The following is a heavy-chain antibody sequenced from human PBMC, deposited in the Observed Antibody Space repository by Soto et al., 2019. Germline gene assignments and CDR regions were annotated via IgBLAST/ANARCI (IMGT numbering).Heavy chain of an antibody. V-gene: IGHV3-30*18. CDR1: GFTFSSYG. Sequence: GGSMRLSCAASGFTFSSYGMHWVRQAPGKGLEWVAVISYDGSNKYYADSVKGRFTISRDNSKNTLYLQMNSLRAEDTAVYYCAKDFRPITGTDAFDIWGQGTMVTVSS. CDR3: AKDFRPITGTDAFDI. D-gene: IGHD1-20*01. J-gene: IGHJ3*02. CDR2: ISYDGSNK.